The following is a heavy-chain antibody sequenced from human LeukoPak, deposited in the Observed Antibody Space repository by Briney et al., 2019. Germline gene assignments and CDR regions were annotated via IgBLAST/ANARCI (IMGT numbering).Heavy chain of an antibody. CDR2: IYHSGST. D-gene: IGHD2-8*01. CDR3: ASSNDYIWFDP. Sequence: SETLSLTCAVSGGSISSSYWWSWVRQLPGKGLEWIGEIYHSGSTSYNPSLKSRVTISVDKSKNQFSLKLSSVTAADTAVYYCASSNDYIWFDPWGQGTLVTVSS. J-gene: IGHJ5*02. CDR1: GGSISSSYW. V-gene: IGHV4-4*02.